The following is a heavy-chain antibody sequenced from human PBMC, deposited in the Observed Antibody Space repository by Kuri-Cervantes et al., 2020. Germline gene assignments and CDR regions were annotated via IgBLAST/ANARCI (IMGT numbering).Heavy chain of an antibody. Sequence: GGSLRLSCEASGFTFSDYRMTWVRQAPGKGLEWVANIKEDGSVKRYVESVKGRFTISRDNAKNYLYLQVISLRAEDTALYYCVKDDSFDVWGQGTMVTVSS. V-gene: IGHV3-7*03. CDR1: GFTFSDYR. CDR3: VKDDSFDV. CDR2: IKEDGSVK. J-gene: IGHJ3*01.